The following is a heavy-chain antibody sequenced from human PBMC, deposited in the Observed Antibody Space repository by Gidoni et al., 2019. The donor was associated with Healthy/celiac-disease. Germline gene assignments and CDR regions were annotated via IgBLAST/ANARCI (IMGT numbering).Heavy chain of an antibody. Sequence: QVQLVQSGAEVKKPGSSVKFSCKASGGTFSSYAISWVRQAPGQGLEWMGRIIPILGIANYAQKFQGRVTITADKSTSTAYMELSSLRSEDTAVYYCAREGLATTVVTTNWFDPWGQGTLVTVSS. CDR2: IIPILGIA. J-gene: IGHJ5*02. CDR3: AREGLATTVVTTNWFDP. CDR1: GGTFSSYA. D-gene: IGHD4-17*01. V-gene: IGHV1-69*04.